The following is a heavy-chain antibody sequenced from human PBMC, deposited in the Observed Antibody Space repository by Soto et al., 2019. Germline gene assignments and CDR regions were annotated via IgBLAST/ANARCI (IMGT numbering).Heavy chain of an antibody. CDR2: INHSGST. Sequence: QVQLQQWGAGLLKPSETLSLTCAVYGGSLSGYYWSWIRQPPGKGLEWIGEINHSGSTNYNPSLKSRVTISVDTSKNQFSLKLSSVTAADTAVYYCATYSNYNWFDPWGQGTLVTVSS. J-gene: IGHJ5*02. CDR1: GGSLSGYY. D-gene: IGHD4-4*01. V-gene: IGHV4-34*01. CDR3: ATYSNYNWFDP.